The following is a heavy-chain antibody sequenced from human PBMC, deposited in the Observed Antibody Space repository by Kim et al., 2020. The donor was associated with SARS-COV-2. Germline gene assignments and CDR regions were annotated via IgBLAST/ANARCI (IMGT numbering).Heavy chain of an antibody. CDR3: ARGGGYSDYDFDY. Sequence: GGSLRLSCAASGFTFSSYAMSWVRQAPGKGLEWVSSITGGAFTTYYADSVKGRFTISRDNSKNALYLQMNSLRAEDTAVYYCARGGGYSDYDFDYWGQGTLVTVSS. D-gene: IGHD5-12*01. CDR2: ITGGAFTT. CDR1: GFTFSSYA. V-gene: IGHV3-23*01. J-gene: IGHJ4*02.